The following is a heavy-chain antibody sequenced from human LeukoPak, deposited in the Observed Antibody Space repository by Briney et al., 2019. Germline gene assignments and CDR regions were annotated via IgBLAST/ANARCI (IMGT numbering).Heavy chain of an antibody. V-gene: IGHV1-18*01. Sequence: DSVKVSCKASGYTFTSYAISWVRQAPGQGLEWMGWISADNGNTDYAQKFQGRVTMTRDMSTSTVYMELSSLRSEDTAVYYCARDHSSSGAFDYWGQGTLVTVSS. D-gene: IGHD6-6*01. CDR2: ISADNGNT. J-gene: IGHJ4*02. CDR3: ARDHSSSGAFDY. CDR1: GYTFTSYA.